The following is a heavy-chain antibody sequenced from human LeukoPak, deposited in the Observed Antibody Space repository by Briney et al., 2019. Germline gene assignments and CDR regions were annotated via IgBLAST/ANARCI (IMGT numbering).Heavy chain of an antibody. Sequence: GASVKVSYKASGYTFTSYAMNWVRQAPGQGLEWMGWINTNTGNPTYAQGFTGRFVFSLDTSVSTAYLQISSLKAEDTAVYYCARDSLLYSSGWYVPGYWGQGTLVTVSS. CDR2: INTNTGNP. CDR3: ARDSLLYSSGWYVPGY. J-gene: IGHJ4*02. CDR1: GYTFTSYA. D-gene: IGHD6-19*01. V-gene: IGHV7-4-1*02.